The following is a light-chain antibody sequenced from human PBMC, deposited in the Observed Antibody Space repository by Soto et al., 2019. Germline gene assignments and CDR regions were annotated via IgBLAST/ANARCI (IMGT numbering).Light chain of an antibody. J-gene: IGKJ4*01. CDR3: QQYGSTRLT. CDR1: QTVSSSY. Sequence: EIVLTQSPGSLSLSPGERATLSCRASQTVSSSYLAWYQQKPGQAPRLLIYAASSRATGIPDRFSGGGSGTDFTLTISRLETEDFAVYYCQQYGSTRLTFGGGTKVDIK. V-gene: IGKV3-20*01. CDR2: AAS.